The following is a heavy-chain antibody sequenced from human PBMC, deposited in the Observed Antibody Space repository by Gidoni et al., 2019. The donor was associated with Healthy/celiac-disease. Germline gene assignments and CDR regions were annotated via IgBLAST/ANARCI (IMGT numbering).Heavy chain of an antibody. CDR3: AREGDLDRSGYYYNWFDP. Sequence: EVQLVESGGGLVKPGGSLRLSCAASGFTFSSYSMNWVLQAPGKGLEWVSSISSSSRYIYYADSVKGRFTISRDNAKNSLYLKMNSLRAEDTAVYYCAREGDLDRSGYYYNWFDPWGQGTLVTVSS. D-gene: IGHD3-22*01. V-gene: IGHV3-21*01. CDR2: ISSSSRYI. CDR1: GFTFSSYS. J-gene: IGHJ5*02.